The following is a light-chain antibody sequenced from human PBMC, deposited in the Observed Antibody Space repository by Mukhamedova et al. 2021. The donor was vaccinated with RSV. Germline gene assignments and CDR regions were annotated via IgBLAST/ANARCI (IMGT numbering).Light chain of an antibody. Sequence: WYQRRVHGKAPKLLIEDASTLQSGVPFRFSGRGSGTEFTLCIRSLEQEAVATYFCQYYAGAPQPFGQGTKVEIK. CDR3: QYYAGAPQP. V-gene: IGKV1-27*01. J-gene: IGKJ1*01. CDR2: DAS.